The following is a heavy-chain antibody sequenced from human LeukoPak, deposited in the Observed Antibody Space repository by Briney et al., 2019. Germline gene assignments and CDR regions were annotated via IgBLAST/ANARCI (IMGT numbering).Heavy chain of an antibody. D-gene: IGHD6-13*01. V-gene: IGHV1-2*02. CDR2: INPNSGGT. CDR1: GYTFTGYY. CDR3: ARDRARIAAAGDY. J-gene: IGHJ4*02. Sequence: APVKVSCKASGYTFTGYYMHWVRQAPGQGLEWMGWINPNSGGTNYAQKFQGRVTMTRDTSISTAYMELSRLRSDDTAVYYCARDRARIAAAGDYWGQGTLVTVSS.